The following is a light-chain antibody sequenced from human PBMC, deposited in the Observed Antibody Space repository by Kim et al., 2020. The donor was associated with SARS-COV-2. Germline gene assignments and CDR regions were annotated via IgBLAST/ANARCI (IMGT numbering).Light chain of an antibody. Sequence: YLSPGERATVNCWASQSGSSCLDWYQQKPGQAPRLLVYDASNRATGIPARFSGSGSETDFTLTISSLEPEDFAVYYCQQYSNLITFGQGTRLEIK. CDR2: DAS. J-gene: IGKJ5*01. CDR3: QQYSNLIT. V-gene: IGKV3-11*01. CDR1: QSGSSC.